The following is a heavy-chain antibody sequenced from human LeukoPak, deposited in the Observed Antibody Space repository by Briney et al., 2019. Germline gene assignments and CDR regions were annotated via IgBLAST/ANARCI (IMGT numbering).Heavy chain of an antibody. CDR1: GGSISSYY. V-gene: IGHV4-59*01. Sequence: SETLYLTCTVSGGSISSYYWSWIRQPPGKGLEWIGYIYYSGSTNYNPSLKSRVTISVDTSKNQFSLKLSSVTAADTAVYYCARVCSGGSCYGWFDPWGQGTLVTVSS. J-gene: IGHJ5*02. CDR2: IYYSGST. D-gene: IGHD2-15*01. CDR3: ARVCSGGSCYGWFDP.